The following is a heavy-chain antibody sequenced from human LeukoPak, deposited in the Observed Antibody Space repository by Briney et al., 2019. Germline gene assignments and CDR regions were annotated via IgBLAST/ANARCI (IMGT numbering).Heavy chain of an antibody. D-gene: IGHD2-2*01. V-gene: IGHV1-2*02. Sequence: ASVKVSCKASGYTFTGYYMHWVRQAPGQGLEWMGWINPNSGGTNYAQKFQGRVTMTRDTSISTAYMELSRLRSDDTAVYYCAGVYCSSTSCYDWFDPWGQGTLVTVSS. CDR1: GYTFTGYY. CDR2: INPNSGGT. J-gene: IGHJ5*02. CDR3: AGVYCSSTSCYDWFDP.